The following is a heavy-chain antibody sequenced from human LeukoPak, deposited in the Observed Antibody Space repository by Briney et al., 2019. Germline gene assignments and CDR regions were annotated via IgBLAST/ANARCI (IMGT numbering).Heavy chain of an antibody. CDR2: ISSSGSTI. CDR3: ARVGLRLSFSFDP. V-gene: IGHV3-11*01. J-gene: IGHJ5*02. Sequence: PGGSLRLSCAASGFTFSDYYMSWIRQAPGKGLEWVSYISSSGSTIYYADSVKGRFTISRDNAKNSLYLQMNNLRAEDTAVYYCARVGLRLSFSFDPWGQGTLVTVSS. D-gene: IGHD2-2*01. CDR1: GFTFSDYY.